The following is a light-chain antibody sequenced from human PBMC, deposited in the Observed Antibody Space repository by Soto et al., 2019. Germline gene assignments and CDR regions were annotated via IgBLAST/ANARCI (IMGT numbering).Light chain of an antibody. CDR3: QQYGGSPLFT. CDR1: QSVNSN. J-gene: IGKJ3*01. CDR2: RAS. Sequence: EIVMTQSPATLSVSPGEGATLSCRASQSVNSNLAWYRHKPGQAPRLLIYRASTRAAGLPDRFSGSGSGTEFTLTISSLQSEDFAVYSCQQYGGSPLFTFGPGTRVDFK. V-gene: IGKV3-15*01.